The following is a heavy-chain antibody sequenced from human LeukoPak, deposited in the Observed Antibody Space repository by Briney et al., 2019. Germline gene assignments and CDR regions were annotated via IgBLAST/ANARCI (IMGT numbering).Heavy chain of an antibody. Sequence: ASVKVSCKGSGYTISAYYIHWLRQAPGQGPESMGWISPQSFDTNYAQKFQGRVTMTTATSMNTVFMELSRLSSGDTAVYYCAREGDIAAALFDNWGQGTLVTVSS. V-gene: IGHV1-2*02. CDR3: AREGDIAAALFDN. D-gene: IGHD6-13*01. CDR1: GYTISAYY. CDR2: ISPQSFDT. J-gene: IGHJ4*02.